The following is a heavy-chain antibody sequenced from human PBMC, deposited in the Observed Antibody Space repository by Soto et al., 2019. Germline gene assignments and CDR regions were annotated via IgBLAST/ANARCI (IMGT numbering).Heavy chain of an antibody. V-gene: IGHV4-59*08. CDR3: ARQGREYDFSRRGPLDY. CDR1: GGSISSYY. CDR2: IYYSGST. Sequence: SETLSLTCTVSGGSISSYYWSWIRQPPGKGLEWIGYIYYSGSTNYNPSLKSRVTISVDTSKNQFSLKLSSVTATDTAVYYCARQGREYDFSRRGPLDYWGQGTLVTVSS. D-gene: IGHD3-3*01. J-gene: IGHJ4*02.